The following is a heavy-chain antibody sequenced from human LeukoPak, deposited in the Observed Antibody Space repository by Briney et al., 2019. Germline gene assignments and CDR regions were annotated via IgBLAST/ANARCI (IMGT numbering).Heavy chain of an antibody. CDR3: AKDLDAPRP. CDR2: ISGSGGNT. Sequence: GGSLRLSCAASGFTFSSYAMSWVRQAPGKGLEWVSAISGSGGNTYYAVSVTGRFTISRDNSKSTLHLQMNSLRAEDTAVYYCAKDLDAPRPGVQGTLVTVSS. J-gene: IGHJ4*02. V-gene: IGHV3-23*01. CDR1: GFTFSSYA.